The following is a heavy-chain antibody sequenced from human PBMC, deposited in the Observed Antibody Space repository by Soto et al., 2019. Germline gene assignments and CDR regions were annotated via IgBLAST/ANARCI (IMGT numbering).Heavy chain of an antibody. Sequence: SETLSLTCAVYCGSFSGYYWSWIRQPPGKGLEWIGEINHSGSTNYNPSLKSRVTISVDTSKNQFSLKLSSVTAADTAVYYCAKTSGNVDTAMDDEVSDYWGQGTLVTVS. CDR1: CGSFSGYY. CDR2: INHSGST. J-gene: IGHJ4*02. D-gene: IGHD5-18*01. V-gene: IGHV4-34*01. CDR3: AKTSGNVDTAMDDEVSDY.